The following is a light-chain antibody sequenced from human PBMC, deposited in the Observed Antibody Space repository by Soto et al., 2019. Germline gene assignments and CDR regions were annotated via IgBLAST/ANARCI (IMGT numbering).Light chain of an antibody. J-gene: IGLJ2*01. CDR3: SSYTSSTTQV. V-gene: IGLV2-14*01. Sequence: QSALTQPASVSGSPGQSITISCTGTSSDVGGYKFVSWYQQHPGKAPKLMIYEVSNRPSGVSNRFSGSKSGNTASLTTSGLQAEDEADYYCSSYTSSTTQVFGGGTKLTVL. CDR1: SSDVGGYKF. CDR2: EVS.